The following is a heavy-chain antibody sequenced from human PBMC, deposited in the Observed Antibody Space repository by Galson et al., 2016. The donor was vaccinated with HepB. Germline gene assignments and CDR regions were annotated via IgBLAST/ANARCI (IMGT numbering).Heavy chain of an antibody. J-gene: IGHJ4*02. V-gene: IGHV3-23*01. CDR3: AKGWSGPDS. Sequence: SLRLSCAASGFTFNTSAMSWVRQAPGQGLEWVSAISSTSHSTYYADSVKGRFPISRDNAKNTLFLQMDSLKIDDTAVYYCAKGWSGPDSWGQGTLVTVSS. CDR1: GFTFNTSA. D-gene: IGHD3-3*01. CDR2: ISSTSHST.